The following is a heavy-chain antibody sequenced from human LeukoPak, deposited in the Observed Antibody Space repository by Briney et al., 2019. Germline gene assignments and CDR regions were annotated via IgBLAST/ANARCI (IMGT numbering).Heavy chain of an antibody. J-gene: IGHJ4*02. CDR3: AKMYSSGWYPLFDY. CDR1: GFTFSSYE. D-gene: IGHD6-19*01. Sequence: GGSLRLSCAASGFTFSSYEMNWVRQAPGKGLEWVAFIRYDGSNKYYADSVKGRFTISRDNSKNTLYLQMNSLRAEDTAVYYCAKMYSSGWYPLFDYWGQGTLVTVSS. V-gene: IGHV3-30*02. CDR2: IRYDGSNK.